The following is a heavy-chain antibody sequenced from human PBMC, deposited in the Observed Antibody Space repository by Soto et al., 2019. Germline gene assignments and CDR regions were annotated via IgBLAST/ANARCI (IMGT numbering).Heavy chain of an antibody. V-gene: IGHV3-23*01. D-gene: IGHD3-22*01. CDR2: ISGSGGST. CDR3: AKGMERRRITMIAEVITTSDY. J-gene: IGHJ4*02. Sequence: EVQLLESGGGLVQPGGSLRLSCAASGFTFSSYAMSWVRQAPGKGLEWVLAISGSGGSTYYADSVKGRFTISRDNSKNTLYLQMTSLRAEDTAVNYCAKGMERRRITMIAEVITTSDYWGQGTLVTVSS. CDR1: GFTFSSYA.